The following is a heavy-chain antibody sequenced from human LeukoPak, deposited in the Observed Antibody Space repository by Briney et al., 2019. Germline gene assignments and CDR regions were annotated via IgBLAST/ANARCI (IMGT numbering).Heavy chain of an antibody. J-gene: IGHJ6*02. Sequence: GSLRLSCAASGFAFNSYGMHWVRQAPGKGLEWVAAIWYDGSQEFYVDSVKGRLSISRDNSKNTLYLQLNSLRVEDTAVYYCARGSVYGDSEYGMDVWGQGTTVTVSS. CDR2: IWYDGSQE. CDR1: GFAFNSYG. CDR3: ARGSVYGDSEYGMDV. V-gene: IGHV3-33*01. D-gene: IGHD2-21*01.